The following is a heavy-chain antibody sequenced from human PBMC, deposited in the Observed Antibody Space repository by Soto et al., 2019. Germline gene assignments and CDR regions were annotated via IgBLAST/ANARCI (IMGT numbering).Heavy chain of an antibody. Sequence: ASVKVSCKASGFTFTSSAVQWVRQARGQRLEWIGWIVVGSGNTNYAQKFQERVTITRDMSTSTAYMELSSLRSEDTAVYYCAASHYYGSTFDYWGQGTLVTVSS. V-gene: IGHV1-58*01. CDR3: AASHYYGSTFDY. D-gene: IGHD3-10*01. CDR2: IVVGSGNT. CDR1: GFTFTSSA. J-gene: IGHJ4*02.